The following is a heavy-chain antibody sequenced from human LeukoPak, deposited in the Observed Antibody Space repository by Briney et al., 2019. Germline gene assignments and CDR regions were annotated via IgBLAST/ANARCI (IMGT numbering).Heavy chain of an antibody. CDR3: ARRREQRRGYSYGYLNWLDP. Sequence: SETLSLTCAVYGGSFSGYYWSWIRQPPGKGLEWIGEIDHSGSTNYNPSLKSRVTISVDTSKNQFSLKLSSVTAADTAVYYCARRREQRRGYSYGYLNWLDPWGQGALVTVSS. CDR1: GGSFSGYY. D-gene: IGHD5-18*01. J-gene: IGHJ5*02. V-gene: IGHV4-34*01. CDR2: IDHSGST.